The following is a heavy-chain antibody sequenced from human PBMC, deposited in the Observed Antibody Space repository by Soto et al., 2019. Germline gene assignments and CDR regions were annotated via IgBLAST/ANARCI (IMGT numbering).Heavy chain of an antibody. CDR1: GFTFSSYW. V-gene: IGHV3-53*04. Sequence: GGSLRLACAASGFTFSSYWMSWVRQAPGKGLEWVSVIYSGGSTYYADSVKGRFTISRHNSKNTLYLQMNSLRAEDTAVYYFARDGWYGKLSPCFDWRGQATLVT. CDR3: ARDGWYGKLSPCFDW. D-gene: IGHD3-10*01. J-gene: IGHJ4*02. CDR2: IYSGGST.